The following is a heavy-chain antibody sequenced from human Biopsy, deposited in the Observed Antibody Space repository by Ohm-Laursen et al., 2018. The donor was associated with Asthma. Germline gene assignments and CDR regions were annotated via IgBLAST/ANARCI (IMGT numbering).Heavy chain of an antibody. CDR3: ARTTYGDDGFDP. D-gene: IGHD4-17*01. V-gene: IGHV4-31*11. J-gene: IGHJ5*02. CDR1: GGSINIGDYY. CDR2: IYYSGST. Sequence: TLSLTCAVSGGSINIGDYYWSWIRQHPVKGLEWIGYIYYSGSTYYNPSLKSRVSISLDTSKNRFSLSLTSVTAADMAVYYCARTTYGDDGFDPWGQGTLVTVSS.